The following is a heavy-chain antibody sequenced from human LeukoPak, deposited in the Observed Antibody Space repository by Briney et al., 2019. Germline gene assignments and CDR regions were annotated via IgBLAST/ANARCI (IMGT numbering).Heavy chain of an antibody. CDR2: ISGSGGST. J-gene: IGHJ5*02. CDR3: ARTIAAAGLNWFDP. D-gene: IGHD6-13*01. CDR1: GFTFSSYA. Sequence: GGSLRLSCAASGFTFSSYAMSWVRQAPGKGLEWVSAISGSGGSTYYADSVKGRFTISRDNSKDTLYLQMNSLRAEDTAVYYCARTIAAAGLNWFDPRGQGTLVTVSS. V-gene: IGHV3-23*01.